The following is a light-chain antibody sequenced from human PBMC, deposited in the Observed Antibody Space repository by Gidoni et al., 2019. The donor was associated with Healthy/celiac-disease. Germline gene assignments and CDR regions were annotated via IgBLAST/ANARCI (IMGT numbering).Light chain of an antibody. CDR2: QDS. V-gene: IGLV3-1*01. CDR1: KLGDNY. Sequence: SYELTQPPSVSVSPGQTASITCSGDKLGDNYACWYQQKPGQSPVLVIYQDSKRPSGIPERFSGSNSGNTATLTISGTQAMDEADYYCQAWDSSTENVFGTGTKVTVL. CDR3: QAWDSSTENV. J-gene: IGLJ1*01.